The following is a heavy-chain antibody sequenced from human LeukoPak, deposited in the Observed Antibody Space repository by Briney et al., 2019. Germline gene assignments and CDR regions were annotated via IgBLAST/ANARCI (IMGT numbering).Heavy chain of an antibody. Sequence: GGSLRLSCAASGFTFSNYWMHWVRQAPGKGLVWVSRIESDGSSTAYADSVKGRFTISRDNAKNTLYLRMNSLRDEDTAVYYCATDMDSSRWYWHFDLWGRGTLVTVSS. D-gene: IGHD6-13*01. V-gene: IGHV3-74*01. CDR2: IESDGSST. CDR3: ATDMDSSRWYWHFDL. J-gene: IGHJ2*01. CDR1: GFTFSNYW.